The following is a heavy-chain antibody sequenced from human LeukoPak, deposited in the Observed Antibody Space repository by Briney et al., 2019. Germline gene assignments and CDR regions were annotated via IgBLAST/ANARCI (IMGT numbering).Heavy chain of an antibody. D-gene: IGHD1-20*01. CDR2: ISAYNGNT. CDR1: GYXFTSYG. Sequence: GASVKDSCKASGYXFTSYGISWVRQAPGQGLEWMGWISAYNGNTSYAQKLQGRVTMTTDTSTSTAYMELRSLRSDDTAVYYCARGIPPTDITGIPRWFDPWGQGTLVTVSS. CDR3: ARGIPPTDITGIPRWFDP. V-gene: IGHV1-18*01. J-gene: IGHJ5*02.